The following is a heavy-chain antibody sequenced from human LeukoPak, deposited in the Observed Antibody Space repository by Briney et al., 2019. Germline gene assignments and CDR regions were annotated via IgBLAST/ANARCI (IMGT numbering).Heavy chain of an antibody. V-gene: IGHV4-30-4*07. CDR3: ARVSCGGGSCYDSRGWFDP. CDR1: GGSISSGGYS. CDR2: IYYSGTTHY. J-gene: IGHJ5*02. Sequence: SETLSLTCAVSGGSISSGGYSWSWIRQPPGKGLEWIGYIYYSGTTHYNYNSSLKSRLIISVDTSKNQFSLQLNSVTAADTAVYYCARVSCGGGSCYDSRGWFDPWGQGTLVTVSS. D-gene: IGHD2-15*01.